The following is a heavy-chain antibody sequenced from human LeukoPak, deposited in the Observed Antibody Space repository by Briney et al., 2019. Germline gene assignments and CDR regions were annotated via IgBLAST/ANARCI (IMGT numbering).Heavy chain of an antibody. D-gene: IGHD2-15*01. CDR2: ISGSGSTI. Sequence: GGSLRLSCAASGFSFNNFAMSWVRQAPGKGLEWVSAISGSGSTIFYADSVKGRFTVSRDNSENTLYMQMNSLRAEDTAVYYCAKCAAGGGSCYGWNWGQGTLVTVSS. J-gene: IGHJ4*02. CDR1: GFSFNNFA. CDR3: AKCAAGGGSCYGWN. V-gene: IGHV3-23*01.